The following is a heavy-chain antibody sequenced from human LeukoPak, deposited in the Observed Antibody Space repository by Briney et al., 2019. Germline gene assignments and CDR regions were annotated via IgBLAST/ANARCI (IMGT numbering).Heavy chain of an antibody. D-gene: IGHD2-2*01. CDR1: GGSISNYY. CDR3: AARRGVPAASNWFDP. CDR2: INHSGST. Sequence: SETLSLTCTVSGGSISNYYWSWIRQPPGKGLEWIGEINHSGSTNYNPSLKSRVTISVDTSKNQFSLKLSSVTAADTAVYYCAARRGVPAASNWFDPWGQGTLVTVSS. V-gene: IGHV4-34*01. J-gene: IGHJ5*02.